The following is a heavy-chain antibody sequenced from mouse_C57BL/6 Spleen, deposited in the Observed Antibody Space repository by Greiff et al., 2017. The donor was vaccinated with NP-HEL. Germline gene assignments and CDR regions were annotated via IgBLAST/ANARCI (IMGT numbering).Heavy chain of an antibody. D-gene: IGHD1-1*01. V-gene: IGHV1-53*01. Sequence: QVQLKQPGTELVKPGASVKLSCKASGYTFTSYWMHWVQQRPGQGLEWIGNINPSNGGTNYNEKFKSKAPLTVDKSSSTAYMQLSSLTSEDSAVYYCARSLYYGSSYDYFDYGGQGTTLTVSS. CDR3: ARSLYYGSSYDYFDY. CDR2: INPSNGGT. J-gene: IGHJ2*01. CDR1: GYTFTSYW.